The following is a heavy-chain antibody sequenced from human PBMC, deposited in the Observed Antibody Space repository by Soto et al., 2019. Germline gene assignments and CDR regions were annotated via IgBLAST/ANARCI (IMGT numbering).Heavy chain of an antibody. CDR3: ARDCDGITTGCADAEYFQY. Sequence: EVQLVESGGDLVQPGGSLRLSCAASGFTFSDYSMNWVRQAPGEGLEWISDISGRSNTIDYADSVKGRFNISRDNAKNSLYLLRDCLSAADTALYYCARDCDGITTGCADAEYFQYWGRGTLVTVSS. J-gene: IGHJ1*01. D-gene: IGHD3-22*01. V-gene: IGHV3-48*01. CDR2: ISGRSNTI. CDR1: GFTFSDYS.